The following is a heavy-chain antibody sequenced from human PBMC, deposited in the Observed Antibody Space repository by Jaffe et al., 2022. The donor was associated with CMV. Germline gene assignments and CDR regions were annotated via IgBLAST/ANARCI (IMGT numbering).Heavy chain of an antibody. Sequence: EVQLVESGGGLVQPGGSLRLSCSASGFTFSSYAMHWVRQAPGKGLEYVSAISSNGGSTYYADSVKGRFTISRDNSKNTLYLQMSSLRAEDTAVYYCVKTAGATTRFFPDYYYYYMDVWGKGTTVTVSS. CDR2: ISSNGGST. CDR1: GFTFSSYA. D-gene: IGHD1-26*01. V-gene: IGHV3-64D*06. CDR3: VKTAGATTRFFPDYYYYYMDV. J-gene: IGHJ6*03.